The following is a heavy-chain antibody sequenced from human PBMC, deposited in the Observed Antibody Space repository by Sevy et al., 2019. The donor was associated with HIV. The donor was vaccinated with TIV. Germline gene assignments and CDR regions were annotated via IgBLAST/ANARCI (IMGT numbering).Heavy chain of an antibody. CDR3: ARSVGDNSSSSRYYYYYYGMDV. J-gene: IGHJ6*02. CDR1: GYTFTSYY. CDR2: INPSGGST. D-gene: IGHD6-6*01. V-gene: IGHV1-46*01. Sequence: ASVKVSCKASGYTFTSYYMHWVRQAPGQGLEWMGIINPSGGSTSYAQKFQGRVTMTRDTSTSTVYMELGSLRSEDTAVYYCARSVGDNSSSSRYYYYYYGMDVWGQGTTVTVSS.